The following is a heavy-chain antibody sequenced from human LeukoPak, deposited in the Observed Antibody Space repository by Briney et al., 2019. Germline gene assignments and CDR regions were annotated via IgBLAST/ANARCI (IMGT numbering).Heavy chain of an antibody. Sequence: GALRLSCAASGFTFSIYAMSWVRQAPGMGLEWVSSISGSGGGDSTYYADSVKGRFTISRDNAKSSLYLQMNSLRAEDTAVYYCGRHGGAFEMWGQGTMVTVSS. J-gene: IGHJ3*02. CDR3: GRHGGAFEM. CDR2: ISGSGGGDST. CDR1: GFTFSIYA. D-gene: IGHD3-3*01. V-gene: IGHV3-23*01.